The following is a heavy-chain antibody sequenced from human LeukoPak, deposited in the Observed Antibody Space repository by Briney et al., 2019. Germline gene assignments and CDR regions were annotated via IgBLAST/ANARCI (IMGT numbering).Heavy chain of an antibody. J-gene: IGHJ4*02. CDR2: IYTSGST. D-gene: IGHD3-3*01. Sequence: NPSETLSLTCTVSGGSISSYYWSWIRQPAGKGLEWIGRIYTSGSTNYNPSLKSRVTMSVDTSKNQFSLKLSSVTAADTAVYYCARSQQIFGVVTPIAYWGQGTLVTVSS. CDR1: GGSISSYY. CDR3: ARSQQIFGVVTPIAY. V-gene: IGHV4-4*07.